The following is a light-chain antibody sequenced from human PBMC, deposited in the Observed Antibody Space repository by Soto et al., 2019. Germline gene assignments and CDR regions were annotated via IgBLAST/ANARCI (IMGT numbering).Light chain of an antibody. CDR3: QQYSTYPYT. J-gene: IGKJ2*01. Sequence: DIQMTQSPSSLSASLGDTVTITCWATHGVSRYLAWFQWKAGQAPKSLIFDASTLQSGVPSRFSGSGVGTSFALTIANLQPEDFATYCCQQYSTYPYTFGQGTTLEI. CDR2: DAS. V-gene: IGKV1-16*01. CDR1: HGVSRY.